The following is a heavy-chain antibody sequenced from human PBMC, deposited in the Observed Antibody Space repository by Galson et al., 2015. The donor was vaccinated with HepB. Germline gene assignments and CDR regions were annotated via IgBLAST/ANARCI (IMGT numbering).Heavy chain of an antibody. J-gene: IGHJ5*02. D-gene: IGHD2/OR15-2a*01. V-gene: IGHV1-2*02. CDR1: GYTFTGYY. CDR2: INPNSGGT. CDR3: ARERLQYRWFDP. Sequence: QSGAEVKKPGESLKISCKASGYTFTGYYMHWVRQAPGQGLEWMGWINPNSGGTNYAQKFQGRVTMTRDTSISTAYMELSRLRSDDTAVYYCARERLQYRWFDPWGQGTLVTVSS.